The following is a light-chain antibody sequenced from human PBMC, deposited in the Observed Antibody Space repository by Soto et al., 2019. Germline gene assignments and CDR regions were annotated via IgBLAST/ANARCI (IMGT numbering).Light chain of an antibody. CDR2: AAS. CDR1: QSISTY. CDR3: QQSYRTPRT. Sequence: DIQMTQSPSSLSASVGERVTITCRASQSISTYLNWYQQKPGKAPKFLIYAASSLQSGVPSRFNGSGSGTDFTLTISSLQPEDFATYYCQQSYRTPRTFGQGTKVDIK. J-gene: IGKJ1*01. V-gene: IGKV1-39*01.